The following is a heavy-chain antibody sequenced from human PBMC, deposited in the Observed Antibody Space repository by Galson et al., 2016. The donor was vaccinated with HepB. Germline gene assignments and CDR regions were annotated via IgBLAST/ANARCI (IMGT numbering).Heavy chain of an antibody. CDR1: GFTFSSYS. CDR3: ARGDIVGAIFDY. V-gene: IGHV3-21*01. J-gene: IGHJ4*02. D-gene: IGHD1-26*01. CDR2: TSSSSSYI. Sequence: LSCAASGFTFSSYSMNWVRQAPGKGLEWVSSTSSSSSYIYYADSVKGRFTISRDNAKNSLYLQMNSLRAEDTAVYYCARGDIVGAIFDYWGQGTLVTVSS.